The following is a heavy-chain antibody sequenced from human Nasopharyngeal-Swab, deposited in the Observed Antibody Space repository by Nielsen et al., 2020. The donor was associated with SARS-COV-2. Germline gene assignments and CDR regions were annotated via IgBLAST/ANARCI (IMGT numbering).Heavy chain of an antibody. D-gene: IGHD6-19*01. CDR1: GFTFSSYW. CDR2: IKKDGSEK. V-gene: IGHV3-7*01. CDR3: AKAVAANDY. J-gene: IGHJ4*02. Sequence: GESLKISCAASGFTFSSYWMSWVRQAPGKGLEWVANIKKDGSEKYYVDSVKGRFTISRDNAKNSLYLQMNSLRAEDTAVYYCAKAVAANDYWGQGTLVTVSS.